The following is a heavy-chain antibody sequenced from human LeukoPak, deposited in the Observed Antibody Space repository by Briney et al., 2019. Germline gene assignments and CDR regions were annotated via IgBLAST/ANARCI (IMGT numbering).Heavy chain of an antibody. CDR3: ARDHSNYFDY. CDR2: ISSSSSTI. Sequence: GGSLRLSCAASGFTFSSYSMNWVRQAPGKGLEWVSYISSSSSTIYYADSVKGRFTISRDNSKNTLYLQMNSLRAEDTAVYYCARDHSNYFDYWGQGTLVTVSS. CDR1: GFTFSSYS. J-gene: IGHJ4*02. D-gene: IGHD4-11*01. V-gene: IGHV3-48*01.